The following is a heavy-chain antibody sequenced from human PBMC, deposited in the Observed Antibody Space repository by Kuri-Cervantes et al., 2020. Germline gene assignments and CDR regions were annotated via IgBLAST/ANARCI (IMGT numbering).Heavy chain of an antibody. J-gene: IGHJ4*02. V-gene: IGHV3-48*02. CDR2: ISYSGNTI. CDR3: ARDRTDGDSSGYQRFDY. Sequence: LSLTCAASGFTLSSYSMNWVRQAPGKGLEWISYISYSGNTIHYADSVKGRFTISRDSAKNSLFLQMNSLRDEDTAVYYCARDRTDGDSSGYQRFDYWGRGTLVTVSS. CDR1: GFTLSSYS. D-gene: IGHD3-22*01.